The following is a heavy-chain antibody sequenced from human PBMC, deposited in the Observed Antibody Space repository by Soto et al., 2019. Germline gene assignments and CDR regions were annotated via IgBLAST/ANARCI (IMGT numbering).Heavy chain of an antibody. Sequence: GGSLRLSCAASGFTFSSYAMHWVRQAPGKGLEWVAVISYDGSNKYYADSVKGRFTISRDNSKNTLYLQMNSLRAEDTAVYYCARDPELWLRSHYYGMDVWGQGTTVTVSS. V-gene: IGHV3-30-3*01. D-gene: IGHD5-18*01. CDR3: ARDPELWLRSHYYGMDV. J-gene: IGHJ6*02. CDR1: GFTFSSYA. CDR2: ISYDGSNK.